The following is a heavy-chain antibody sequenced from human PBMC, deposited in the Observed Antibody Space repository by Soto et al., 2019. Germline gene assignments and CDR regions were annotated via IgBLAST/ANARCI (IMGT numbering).Heavy chain of an antibody. CDR2: IYSGGTT. Sequence: GGSLRLSCAASGFTVSNNYMSWVRQAPGKGLEWVSVIYSGGTTYYADSVKGRFTISRDNSKNTLHLQLNSLRAEDTAVYYCTRALTVTTVFDYWGQGTLVTVSS. CDR1: GFTVSNNY. J-gene: IGHJ4*02. V-gene: IGHV3-66*01. CDR3: TRALTVTTVFDY. D-gene: IGHD4-17*01.